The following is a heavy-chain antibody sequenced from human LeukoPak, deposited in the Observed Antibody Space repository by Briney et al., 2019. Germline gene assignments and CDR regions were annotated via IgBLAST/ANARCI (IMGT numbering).Heavy chain of an antibody. CDR2: IRYDGSNK. J-gene: IGHJ4*02. D-gene: IGHD3-10*01. CDR1: GFTFSSYG. CDR3: AREGRIYGSGSEYYFDY. Sequence: PGGSLRLSCAASGFTFSSYGMHWVRQAPGKGLEWVAVIRYDGSNKYYADSVKGRFTISRDNSKNTLYLQMNSLRAEDTAVYYCAREGRIYGSGSEYYFDYWGQGTLVTVSS. V-gene: IGHV3-33*01.